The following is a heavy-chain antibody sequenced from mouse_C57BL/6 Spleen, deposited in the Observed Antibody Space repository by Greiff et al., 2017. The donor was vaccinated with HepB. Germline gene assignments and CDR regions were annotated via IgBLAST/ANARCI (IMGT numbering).Heavy chain of an antibody. D-gene: IGHD1-1*01. CDR1: GYTFTSYW. CDR2: IDPSDSET. Sequence: QVQLQQPGAELVRPGSSVKLSCKASGYTFTSYWMHWVKQRPIQGLEWIGNIDPSDSETHYNQKFKDKATLTVDKSSSTAYMQLTSRTSEDSAVYYCARDPFTTVAAGNYWGQGTTLTVSS. CDR3: ARDPFTTVAAGNY. J-gene: IGHJ2*01. V-gene: IGHV1-52*01.